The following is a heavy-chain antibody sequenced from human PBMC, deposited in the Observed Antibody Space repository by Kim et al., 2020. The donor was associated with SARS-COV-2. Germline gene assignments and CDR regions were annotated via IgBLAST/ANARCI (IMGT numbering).Heavy chain of an antibody. CDR1: GGSISSYY. CDR3: ASSGYLY. CDR2: IYYSGST. V-gene: IGHV4-59*01. Sequence: SETLSHTCTVSGGSISSYYWSWIRQPPGKGLEWIGYIYYSGSTNYNPSLKSRVTISVDTSKNQFSLKLSSVTAADTAVYYCASSGYLYWGQGTLVTVSS. J-gene: IGHJ4*02. D-gene: IGHD3-22*01.